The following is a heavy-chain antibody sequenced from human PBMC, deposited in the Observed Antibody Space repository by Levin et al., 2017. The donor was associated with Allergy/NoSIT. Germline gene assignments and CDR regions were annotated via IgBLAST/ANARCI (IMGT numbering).Heavy chain of an antibody. CDR2: LYSSGST. Sequence: SETLSLTCTVSGGSISSTSYYWGWIRQPPGKGLEWIGSLYSSGSTYYNPSLKSRVSMSADTSKNQFSLKLSSVTAAATALFSCVRLPYSCSWGRRWYFDLWGRGTLVTVSS. D-gene: IGHD6-6*01. J-gene: IGHJ2*01. V-gene: IGHV4-39*01. CDR3: VRLPYSCSWGRRWYFDL. CDR1: GGSISSTSYY.